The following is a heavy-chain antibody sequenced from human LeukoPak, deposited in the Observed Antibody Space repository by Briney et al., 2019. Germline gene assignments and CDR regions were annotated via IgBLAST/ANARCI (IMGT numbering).Heavy chain of an antibody. Sequence: PSETLSLTCAVYGGSFSGYYWSWIRQPPGKGLEWFGEINHSGSTNYNPSLKSRVTISVDTSKNQFSLKLSSVTAADTAVYYCARTAGGYVWGSYRQFGLDYWGQGTLVTVSS. CDR2: INHSGST. CDR3: ARTAGGYVWGSYRQFGLDY. D-gene: IGHD3-16*02. J-gene: IGHJ4*02. V-gene: IGHV4-34*01. CDR1: GGSFSGYY.